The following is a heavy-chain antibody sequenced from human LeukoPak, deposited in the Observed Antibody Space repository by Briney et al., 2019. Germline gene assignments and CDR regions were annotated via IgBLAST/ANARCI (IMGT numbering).Heavy chain of an antibody. Sequence: GGSLRLSCAASGFTVSSNYMSWVRQAPGKGLEWVSVIYSGGSTYYADSVKGRFTISRDNAKNSLYLQMNSLRAEDTAVYYCALTAATIYYYYLDVWGKGTTVTVSS. V-gene: IGHV3-66*01. J-gene: IGHJ6*03. D-gene: IGHD2-15*01. CDR2: IYSGGST. CDR3: ALTAATIYYYYLDV. CDR1: GFTVSSNY.